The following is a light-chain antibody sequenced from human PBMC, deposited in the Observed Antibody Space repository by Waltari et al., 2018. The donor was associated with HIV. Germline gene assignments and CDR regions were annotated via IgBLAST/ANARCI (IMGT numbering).Light chain of an antibody. Sequence: QSVLTQPPSVSAAPGQTVTISCSGSTSPIANKYITWYQQFPGSAPRVLIYDNNKRPSGIPDRFSGSQSATSATLTIAGLQTGDEADYFCGTWDSSLSADVFGTGTSVTVL. CDR1: TSPIANKY. J-gene: IGLJ1*01. CDR2: DNN. V-gene: IGLV1-51*01. CDR3: GTWDSSLSADV.